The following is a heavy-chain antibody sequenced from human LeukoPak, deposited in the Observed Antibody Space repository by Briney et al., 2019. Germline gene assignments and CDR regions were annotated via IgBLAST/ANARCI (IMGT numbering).Heavy chain of an antibody. CDR1: GGSFSGYY. D-gene: IGHD3-22*01. V-gene: IGHV4-34*01. CDR2: INHSGST. Sequence: SETLSLTCAVYGGSFSGYYWSWIRQPPGKGLEWIGEINHSGSTNYNPSLKSRVTISVDTSKNQFSLKLSSVTAEDTAVYYCAADSSGQPNFFGYWGQGTLVTVSS. CDR3: AADSSGQPNFFGY. J-gene: IGHJ4*02.